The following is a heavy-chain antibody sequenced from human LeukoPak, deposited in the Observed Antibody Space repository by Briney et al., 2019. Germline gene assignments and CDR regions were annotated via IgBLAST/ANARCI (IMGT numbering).Heavy chain of an antibody. D-gene: IGHD3-10*02. J-gene: IGHJ4*02. V-gene: IGHV3-30*02. CDR3: ANLWSGDYFDY. CDR1: GFTFSSYG. CDR2: IRYDESNK. Sequence: GGSLRLSCAASGFTFSSYGMHWVRQAPGKGLEWVAFIRYDESNKYYADSVKGRFTISRDNSKNTLYLQMNSLRAEDTALYYCANLWSGDYFDYWGQGTLVTVSS.